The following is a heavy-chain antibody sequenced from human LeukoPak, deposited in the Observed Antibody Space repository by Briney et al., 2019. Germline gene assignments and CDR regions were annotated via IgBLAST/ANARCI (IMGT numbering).Heavy chain of an antibody. CDR1: GFTVSSNY. Sequence: PGGSLRLSCAASGFTVSSNYMSWVRQAPGKGLEWVSVIYSGGSTYYADSVKGRFTISRDNSKNTLYLQMNSLRAEDTAVYYCAIDQRSFGGYYFDYWGQGTLVTVSS. V-gene: IGHV3-66*01. CDR3: AIDQRSFGGYYFDY. D-gene: IGHD6-25*01. CDR2: IYSGGST. J-gene: IGHJ4*02.